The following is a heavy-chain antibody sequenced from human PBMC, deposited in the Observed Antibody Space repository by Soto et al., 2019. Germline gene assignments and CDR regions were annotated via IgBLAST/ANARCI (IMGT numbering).Heavy chain of an antibody. J-gene: IGHJ4*02. D-gene: IGHD3-22*01. V-gene: IGHV3-30-3*01. Sequence: PGGSLILSCAASGFTFSSYAMHWVRQAPGKGLEWVAVISYDGSNKYYADSVKGRFTISRDNSKNTLYLQMNSLRAEDTAVYYCARGDSSGYIHDYWGQGTLITVSS. CDR2: ISYDGSNK. CDR3: ARGDSSGYIHDY. CDR1: GFTFSSYA.